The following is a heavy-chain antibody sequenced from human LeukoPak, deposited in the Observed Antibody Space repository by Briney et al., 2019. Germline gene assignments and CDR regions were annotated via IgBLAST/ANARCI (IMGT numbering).Heavy chain of an antibody. D-gene: IGHD6-13*01. CDR2: ICYSGST. CDR3: ARGGYSSSWSLGMDV. CDR1: GGSISSYY. Sequence: SETLSLTCTVSGGSISSYYWTWIRQTPGKELEWIGYICYSGSTNYNPSLKSRVSISVDTSRNQLPLMLTSVTAADTAVYYCARGGYSSSWSLGMDVWGQGTTVTVSS. J-gene: IGHJ6*02. V-gene: IGHV4-59*12.